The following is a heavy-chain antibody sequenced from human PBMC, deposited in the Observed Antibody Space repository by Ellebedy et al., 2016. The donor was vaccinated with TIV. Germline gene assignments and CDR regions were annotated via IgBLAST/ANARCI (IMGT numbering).Heavy chain of an antibody. Sequence: PGGSLRLSCAAFGFTFSDHHMDWVRQAPGKGLEWVGFIRGKTYGGTTEYAGSVKGRFSISRDDSKNSVYLHMNSLKTEDTAVYYCASLPFYYDSSGYYYFDYWGQGTLVTVSS. CDR1: GFTFSDHH. CDR2: IRGKTYGGTT. V-gene: IGHV3-72*01. D-gene: IGHD3-22*01. CDR3: ASLPFYYDSSGYYYFDY. J-gene: IGHJ4*02.